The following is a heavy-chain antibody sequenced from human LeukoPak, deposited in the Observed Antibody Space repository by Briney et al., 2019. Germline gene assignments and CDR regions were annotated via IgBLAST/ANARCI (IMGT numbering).Heavy chain of an antibody. J-gene: IGHJ3*02. CDR2: IYYSGST. V-gene: IGHV4-59*08. CDR3: ARLWWPDAFDI. CDR1: GGSISSYY. D-gene: IGHD2-8*02. Sequence: SETLSLTCTVSGGSISSYYWSWIRQPPGKGLEYIGYIYYSGSTNYNPSLKSRVTISVDTSRNQFSLKLSSVTAADTAVYYCARLWWPDAFDIWGQGTMVTVSS.